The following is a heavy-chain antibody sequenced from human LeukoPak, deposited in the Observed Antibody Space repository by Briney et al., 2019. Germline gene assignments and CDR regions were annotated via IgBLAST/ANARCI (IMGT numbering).Heavy chain of an antibody. CDR1: GGSISSYY. V-gene: IGHV4-59*08. CDR2: IYYSGST. D-gene: IGHD6-13*01. J-gene: IGHJ6*02. CDR3: ARHGRSSSWSTLIPYYYYGMDV. Sequence: PSETLSLTCTVSGGSISSYYWSWIRQPPGKGLEWIGYIYYSGSTNYNPSLKSRVTISVDTSKNQFSLKLSSVTAADTAVYYCARHGRSSSWSTLIPYYYYGMDVWGQGTTVTVSS.